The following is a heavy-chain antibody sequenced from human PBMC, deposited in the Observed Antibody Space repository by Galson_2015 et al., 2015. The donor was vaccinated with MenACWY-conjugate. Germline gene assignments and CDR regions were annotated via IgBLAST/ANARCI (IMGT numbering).Heavy chain of an antibody. V-gene: IGHV3-7*03. CDR3: ASTQAYYYGSGLDP. D-gene: IGHD3-10*01. CDR2: IKQDGSEK. J-gene: IGHJ5*02. CDR1: GFTFSSHW. Sequence: SLRLSCAASGFTFSSHWMSWVRQAPGKGLEWVANIKQDGSEKYYVDSVKGRFTISRDNAKNSLYLQMNSLRAEDTAVYYSASTQAYYYGSGLDPWGQGTLVTVSS.